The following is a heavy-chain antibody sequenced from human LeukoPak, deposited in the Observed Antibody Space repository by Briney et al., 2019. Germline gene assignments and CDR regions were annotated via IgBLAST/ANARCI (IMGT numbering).Heavy chain of an antibody. CDR1: GGSISSSSYY. CDR3: AREDYEGILTGYQYCYYYYMDV. V-gene: IGHV4-39*07. J-gene: IGHJ6*03. Sequence: SETLSHTCTVSGGSISSSSYYWGWIRQPPGKGLEWIGRVYTSGSTNYNPSLKSRVTISVDTSKNQFSLTLSSVTAADMAVDYCAREDYEGILTGYQYCYYYYMDVWGKGTTVTISS. D-gene: IGHD3-9*01. CDR2: VYTSGST.